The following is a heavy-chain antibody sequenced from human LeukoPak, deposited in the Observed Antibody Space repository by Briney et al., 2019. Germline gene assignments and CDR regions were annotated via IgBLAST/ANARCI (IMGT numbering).Heavy chain of an antibody. D-gene: IGHD5-18*01. Sequence: PGGSLRLSCAASGFTFSSYAMHWVRQAPGKGLEWVAVISYDGSNKYYADSVKGRFTISRDNSKNTLYLQMNSLRAEDTAVYYCAKDIPQSGYREDPYYYYYGMDVWGQGTTVTVSS. V-gene: IGHV3-30-3*01. J-gene: IGHJ6*02. CDR3: AKDIPQSGYREDPYYYYYGMDV. CDR2: ISYDGSNK. CDR1: GFTFSSYA.